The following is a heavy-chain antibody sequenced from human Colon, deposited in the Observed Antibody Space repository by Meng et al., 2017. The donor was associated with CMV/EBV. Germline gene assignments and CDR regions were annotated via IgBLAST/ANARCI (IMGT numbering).Heavy chain of an antibody. CDR3: VFSGGHDYYFDS. D-gene: IGHD1-26*01. V-gene: IGHV3-21*01. J-gene: IGHJ4*02. CDR1: GFSFNAYR. CDR2: ISSTSTYI. Sequence: ACSGFSFNAYRMSWVRQAPGGGLEWVSSISSTSTYIYYADSVKGRFTISRDNARSSMYLQLSSLRAEDTAVYYCVFSGGHDYYFDSWGQGTLVTVSS.